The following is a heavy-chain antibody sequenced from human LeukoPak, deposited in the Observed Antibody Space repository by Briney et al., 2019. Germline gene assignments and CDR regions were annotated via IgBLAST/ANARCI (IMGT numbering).Heavy chain of an antibody. V-gene: IGHV1-69*13. CDR1: GGTFSSYA. D-gene: IGHD3-22*01. Sequence: SVKVSCKASGGTFSSYAISWVRRAPGQGLEWMGGIIPIFGTANYAQKFQGRVTITADESTSTAYMELCSLRSEDTAVYYCARGSYYDSSGYYKYYFDYWGQGTLVTVSS. J-gene: IGHJ4*02. CDR3: ARGSYYDSSGYYKYYFDY. CDR2: IIPIFGTA.